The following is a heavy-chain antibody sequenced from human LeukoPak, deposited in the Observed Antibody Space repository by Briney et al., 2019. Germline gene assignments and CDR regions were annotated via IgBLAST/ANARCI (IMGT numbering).Heavy chain of an antibody. CDR1: GFTFRSYW. J-gene: IGHJ4*02. V-gene: IGHV3-23*01. D-gene: IGHD2-15*01. Sequence: GGSLRLSCAASGFTFRSYWLNWVRQAPGKGLEWVSAISGSGGSTYYADSVKGRFTISRDNSKNTLYLQMNSLGAEDTAVYYCAKDPSDFLVAYFDYWGQGTLVTVSS. CDR2: ISGSGGST. CDR3: AKDPSDFLVAYFDY.